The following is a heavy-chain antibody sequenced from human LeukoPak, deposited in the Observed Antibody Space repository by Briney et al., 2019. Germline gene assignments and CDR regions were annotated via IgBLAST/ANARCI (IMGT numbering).Heavy chain of an antibody. J-gene: IGHJ4*02. CDR3: ATVPVAGSPFDY. Sequence: GESLKISCTASGYTFTRHWIGWVRQMPGKGLEWMGVIYPDDSDTRYSTSFQGQVTISADKSITTAYLQWSSLQASDTAMYYCATVPVAGSPFDYWGQGTLVTVSS. CDR1: GYTFTRHW. D-gene: IGHD1-14*01. V-gene: IGHV5-51*01. CDR2: IYPDDSDT.